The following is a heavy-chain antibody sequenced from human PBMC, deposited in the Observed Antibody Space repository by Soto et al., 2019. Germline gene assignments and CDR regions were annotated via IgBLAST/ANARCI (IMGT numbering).Heavy chain of an antibody. CDR3: ARGVPYSYGYVSWFDP. CDR1: GGSVSSGSYY. Sequence: QVQLQESGPGLVKPSETLSLTCTVSGGSVSSGSYYWSWIRQPPGKGLEWIGYINYSGSTNYNPSLKSRVTISVDTSKNQFSLKLSSVTAADTAVYYCARGVPYSYGYVSWFDPWGQGTLVTVSS. D-gene: IGHD5-18*01. V-gene: IGHV4-61*01. J-gene: IGHJ5*02. CDR2: INYSGST.